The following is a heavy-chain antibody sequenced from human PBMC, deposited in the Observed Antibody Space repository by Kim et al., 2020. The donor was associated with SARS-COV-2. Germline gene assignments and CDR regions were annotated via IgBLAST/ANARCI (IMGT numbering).Heavy chain of an antibody. J-gene: IGHJ4*02. CDR3: ARAGLVKYTPHYMVRGDPFDY. CDR1: GFTFSSYS. Sequence: GGSLRLSCAASGFTFSSYSMNWVRQAPGKGLEWVSYISSSSTIYYADSVKGRFTISRDNAKNSLYLQMNSLRAEDTAVYYCARAGLVKYTPHYMVRGDPFDYWGQGTLVTVSS. D-gene: IGHD3-10*01. V-gene: IGHV3-48*04. CDR2: ISSSSTI.